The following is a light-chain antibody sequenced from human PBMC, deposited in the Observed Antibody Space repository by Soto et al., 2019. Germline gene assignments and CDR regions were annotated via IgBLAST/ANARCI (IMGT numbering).Light chain of an antibody. Sequence: DIQMTQSPSSLSASVGDRVTITCRASQGISNYFAWYQQKPGKVPRLLIYAASTLQSGFPSRFSGHGSGTDFTLTISSLQPEDVATYYCQKYDNAPFTCGPGTKVDFK. CDR2: AAS. J-gene: IGKJ3*01. V-gene: IGKV1-27*01. CDR1: QGISNY. CDR3: QKYDNAPFT.